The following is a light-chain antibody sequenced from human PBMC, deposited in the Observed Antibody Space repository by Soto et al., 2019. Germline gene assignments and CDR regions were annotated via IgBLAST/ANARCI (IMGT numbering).Light chain of an antibody. CDR1: QSVSSN. CDR3: QQYNNWPPT. J-gene: IGKJ1*01. V-gene: IGKV3-15*01. Sequence: EIAMTQSPATLSASLGERATLSCRASQSVSSNLAWYQQKPGQAPRLLIYGASTRATGIPARFSGSGSGTEFTLTISSLQSEDFAVYYCQQYNNWPPTFGQGTKVEIK. CDR2: GAS.